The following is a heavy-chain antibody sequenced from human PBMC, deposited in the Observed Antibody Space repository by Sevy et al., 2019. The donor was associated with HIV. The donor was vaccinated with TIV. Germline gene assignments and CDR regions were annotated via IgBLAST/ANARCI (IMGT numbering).Heavy chain of an antibody. D-gene: IGHD1-26*01. CDR1: GFTFSSYG. Sequence: GGSLRLSCAASGFTFSSYGMHWVRQAPGKGLEWVAVISYDGSNKYYADSVKGRFTIYRDNSKNTLYLQMNSLRDEDTAVYYCAKEPSSLSGSYCPSEFDYWGQGTLVTVSS. V-gene: IGHV3-30*18. J-gene: IGHJ4*02. CDR2: ISYDGSNK. CDR3: AKEPSSLSGSYCPSEFDY.